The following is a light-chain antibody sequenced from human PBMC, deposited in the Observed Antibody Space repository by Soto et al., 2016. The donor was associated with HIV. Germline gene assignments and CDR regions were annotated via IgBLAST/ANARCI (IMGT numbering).Light chain of an antibody. J-gene: IGKJ3*01. CDR2: ATY. CDR3: QQTDSFPFT. CDR1: QAINSR. Sequence: DIQMTQSPSSVSASVGDRVTITCRASQAINSRLAGYQQKPGKAPEVLITATYTLQAGVPSRFSGSASGGTGTDFTLTIDSLQPEDFATYYCQQTDSFPFTFGPGTKVNV. V-gene: IGKV1-12*01.